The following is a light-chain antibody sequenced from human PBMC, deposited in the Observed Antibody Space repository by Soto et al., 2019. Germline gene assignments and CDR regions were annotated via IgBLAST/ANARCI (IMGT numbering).Light chain of an antibody. Sequence: DIVMTQSPDSLAVSLGERATINCKSSQSLLYSSNNKNFLAWYQQKPGQPPKLLFYWASTRQSGVPDRFSGSGSGTDFTLTITSVQAEDVAVYYCQQYYRSLAITFGQGTRLEIK. CDR2: WAS. CDR3: QQYYRSLAIT. J-gene: IGKJ5*01. V-gene: IGKV4-1*01. CDR1: QSLLYSSNNKNF.